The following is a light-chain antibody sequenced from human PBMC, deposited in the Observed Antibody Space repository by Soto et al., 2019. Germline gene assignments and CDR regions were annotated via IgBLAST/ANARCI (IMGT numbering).Light chain of an antibody. CDR1: QTVSSNH. V-gene: IGKV3-20*01. J-gene: IGKJ5*01. CDR2: GAS. Sequence: EVVLTQSPGTLSLSPGERATLSCRASQTVSSNHLIWYQQKPGQAPTLLIYGASSRATGIPDRFSGSASGTDFTLTISKLEPEDFAVYYCQLYGSSPPITFGQVTKLEIK. CDR3: QLYGSSPPIT.